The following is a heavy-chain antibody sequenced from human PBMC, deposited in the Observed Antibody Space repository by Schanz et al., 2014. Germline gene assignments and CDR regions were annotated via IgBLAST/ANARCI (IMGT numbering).Heavy chain of an antibody. CDR3: AKSLESCPGGRCSRGYFDY. D-gene: IGHD2-8*02. Sequence: VQLVESGGGLVQPGGSLRLSCAASRFTVTNAWMSWVRQAPGKGLEWISYITYNGGTIYYADSVKGRFTISRDNFKGALYLQMSSLRAEDTAVYYCAKSLESCPGGRCSRGYFDYWGQGTLVTVSS. J-gene: IGHJ4*02. CDR1: RFTVTNAW. V-gene: IGHV3-11*01. CDR2: ITYNGGTI.